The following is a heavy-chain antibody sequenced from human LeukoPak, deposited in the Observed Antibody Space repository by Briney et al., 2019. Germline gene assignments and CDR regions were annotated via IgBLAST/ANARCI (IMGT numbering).Heavy chain of an antibody. CDR1: GFTFSSYE. CDR3: ARDAYDSSGYFPFWN. J-gene: IGHJ4*02. CDR2: ISSSGSTI. D-gene: IGHD3-22*01. Sequence: GGSLRLSCAASGFTFSSYEMNWVRQAPGKGLEXXXXISSSGSTIYYADSVKGRFTISSDNAKNSLYVQMNSLRAEDTAVYYCARDAYDSSGYFPFWNWGQGTLVTVSS. V-gene: IGHV3-48*03.